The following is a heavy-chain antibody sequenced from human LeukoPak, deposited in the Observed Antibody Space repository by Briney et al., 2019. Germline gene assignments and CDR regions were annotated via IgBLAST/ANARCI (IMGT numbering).Heavy chain of an antibody. Sequence: GGSLRLSCAASGFTFSSYSMNWVRQAPGKGLEWVSSISSSSSYIYYADSVKGRFTISRDNAKNSLYLQMNSLRAEDTAVYYCARVGGPVGYCSSTSCRGGFDYWGQGTLDTVSS. CDR2: ISSSSSYI. D-gene: IGHD2-2*01. V-gene: IGHV3-21*01. CDR3: ARVGGPVGYCSSTSCRGGFDY. CDR1: GFTFSSYS. J-gene: IGHJ4*02.